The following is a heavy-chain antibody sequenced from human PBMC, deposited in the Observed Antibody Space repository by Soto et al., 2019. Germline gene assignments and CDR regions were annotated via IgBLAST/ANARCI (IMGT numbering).Heavy chain of an antibody. V-gene: IGHV1-3*01. CDR1: GYTFTSYA. CDR2: INAGNGNT. Sequence: GASVKVSCKASGYTFTSYAMHWVRQAPGQRLEWMGWINAGNGNTKYSQKFQGRVTITRDTSASTAYMELSSLRSEDTAVYYFARSNCSSTSCYHYNWFDPWGQGTLVTVSS. CDR3: ARSNCSSTSCYHYNWFDP. J-gene: IGHJ5*02. D-gene: IGHD2-2*01.